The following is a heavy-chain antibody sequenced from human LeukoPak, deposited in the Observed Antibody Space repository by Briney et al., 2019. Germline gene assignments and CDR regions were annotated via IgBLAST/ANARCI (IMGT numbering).Heavy chain of an antibody. CDR3: ARDGYNWNYVPWFDP. D-gene: IGHD1-7*01. V-gene: IGHV4-38-2*02. J-gene: IGHJ5*02. CDR1: GYSIGSGYY. Sequence: SETLSLTCTVSGYSIGSGYYWGWIRQPPGKGLEWIGSIYHSGSTYYNPSLKSRVTISVDTSKNQFSLKLSSVTAADTAVYYCARDGYNWNYVPWFDPWGQGTLVTVSS. CDR2: IYHSGST.